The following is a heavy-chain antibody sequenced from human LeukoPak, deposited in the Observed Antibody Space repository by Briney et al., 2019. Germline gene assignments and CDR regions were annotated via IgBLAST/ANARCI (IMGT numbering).Heavy chain of an antibody. V-gene: IGHV3-15*01. CDR3: TTDLGLTMIRGVIVS. CDR2: IKSKADGETT. D-gene: IGHD3-10*01. J-gene: IGHJ4*02. CDR1: GFTFTHAW. Sequence: NPGGSLRLSCAASGFTFTHAWMTWVRQAPGKGLEWVGRIKSKADGETTDYAAPVKGRFFMSRDDSKATLYLQMNYLETEDTAVHYCTTDLGLTMIRGVIVSWGQGTLVTVSS.